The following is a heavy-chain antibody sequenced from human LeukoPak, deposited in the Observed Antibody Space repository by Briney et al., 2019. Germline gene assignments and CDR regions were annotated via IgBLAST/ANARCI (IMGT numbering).Heavy chain of an antibody. D-gene: IGHD3-10*01. Sequence: SETLSLTCTVSGGSISSGGYYWSWIRQHPGKGLEWIGYIYYSGSTYYNPSLKSRVTISVDTSKNQFSLKLSSVTAADTAVYYCARTPADGLYGSESYFIDYWGQGTLVTVSS. V-gene: IGHV4-31*03. CDR1: GGSISSGGYY. CDR2: IYYSGST. CDR3: ARTPADGLYGSESYFIDY. J-gene: IGHJ4*02.